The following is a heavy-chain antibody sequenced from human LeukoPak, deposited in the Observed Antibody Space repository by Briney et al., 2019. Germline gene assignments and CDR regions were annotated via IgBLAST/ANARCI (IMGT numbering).Heavy chain of an antibody. CDR2: ISGSGGST. CDR3: AKGTCGGDCHDYYYYYGMDV. Sequence: PGGSLRLSCAASGFTFSSYAMSWVRQAPGKGLEWVSAISGSGGSTYYADSVKGRFTISRDNSKSTLYLQMNSLRAEDTAVYYCAKGTCGGDCHDYYYYYGMDVWGQGTTVTVSS. J-gene: IGHJ6*02. D-gene: IGHD2-21*02. CDR1: GFTFSSYA. V-gene: IGHV3-23*01.